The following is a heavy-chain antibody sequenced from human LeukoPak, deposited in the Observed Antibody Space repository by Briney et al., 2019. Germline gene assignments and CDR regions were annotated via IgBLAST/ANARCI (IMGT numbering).Heavy chain of an antibody. D-gene: IGHD2-2*01. CDR2: IYYTGST. J-gene: IGHJ4*02. Sequence: SETLSLTCTVSGGSIEGYYWSWIRQPPGKGLEWIGDIYYTGSTEYHPSLKSRVTISLDTSKNQFSLKLTSASAYDTAVYYCARVYQSAEYYFDYWGQGNLVSVSS. V-gene: IGHV4-59*01. CDR1: GGSIEGYY. CDR3: ARVYQSAEYYFDY.